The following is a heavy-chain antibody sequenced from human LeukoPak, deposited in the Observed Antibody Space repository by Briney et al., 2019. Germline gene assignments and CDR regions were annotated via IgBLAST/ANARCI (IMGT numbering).Heavy chain of an antibody. CDR3: ARGITGTTDWFDP. J-gene: IGHJ5*02. CDR1: GGTFSSYA. V-gene: IGHV1-46*01. CDR2: INPSGGST. D-gene: IGHD1-7*01. Sequence: ASVKVSCKASGGTFSSYAISWVRQAPGQGLEWMGIINPSGGSTSYAQKFQGRVTMTRDMSTSTVYMELSSLRSEDTAVYYCARGITGTTDWFDPWGQGTLVTVSS.